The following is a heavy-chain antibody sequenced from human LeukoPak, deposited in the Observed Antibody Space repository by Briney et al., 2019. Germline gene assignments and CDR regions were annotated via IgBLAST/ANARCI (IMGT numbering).Heavy chain of an antibody. CDR1: VTNAW. Sequence: GGSLRLSCAGSVTNAWMSWVRQAPGKGLEWVSSISSSSNYFYYADSVKGRFTISRDSAKNSLYLQMNSLRAEDTAVYYCARARGTYYYYAMDVWGQGTTVTVSS. CDR2: ISSSSNYF. D-gene: IGHD1-26*01. J-gene: IGHJ6*02. V-gene: IGHV3-21*01. CDR3: ARARGTYYYYAMDV.